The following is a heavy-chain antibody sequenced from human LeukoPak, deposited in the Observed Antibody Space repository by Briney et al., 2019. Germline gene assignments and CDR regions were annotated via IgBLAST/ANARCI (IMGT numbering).Heavy chain of an antibody. Sequence: PGGSLRLSCTVSGFSLRHYAMSWVRQAPGKGLEWISRIGGGGDRIYYIVSVRGRFTISKDNSQNTVWLQMDSLRVEDTAVYYCAKDYYYNTDYYFGTLQHWGQGSLV. CDR1: GFSLRHYA. CDR3: AKDYYYNTDYYFGTLQH. V-gene: IGHV3-23*01. CDR2: IGGGGDRI. D-gene: IGHD3-22*01. J-gene: IGHJ1*01.